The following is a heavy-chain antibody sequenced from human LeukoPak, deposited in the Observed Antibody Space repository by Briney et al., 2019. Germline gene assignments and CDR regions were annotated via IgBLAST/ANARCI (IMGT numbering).Heavy chain of an antibody. Sequence: PGGSLRLSCAASGFTFNNYPMTWVRQAPGKGLEWVSAISGSGGSTYYADSVKGRFTISRDNSKNTLYLQMNSLRAEDTAVYYCAKSASNLGEGGYYFDYWGQGTLVTVSS. CDR3: AKSASNLGEGGYYFDY. J-gene: IGHJ4*02. D-gene: IGHD3-16*01. CDR1: GFTFNNYP. V-gene: IGHV3-23*01. CDR2: ISGSGGST.